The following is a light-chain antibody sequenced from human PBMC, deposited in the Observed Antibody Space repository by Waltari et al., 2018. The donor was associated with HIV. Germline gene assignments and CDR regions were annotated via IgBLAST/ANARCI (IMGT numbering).Light chain of an antibody. V-gene: IGLV3-21*02. J-gene: IGLJ2*01. CDR1: NIGRNR. CDR3: QVWDRSYKEAV. CDR2: DDV. Sequence: SYVLTQAPSVSVAPGQPATISCGNIGRNRGRWYRQKPGRAPLLVVLDDVDRSSGIPARFSGARSGERATLTISGVEAGDEADYYCQVWDRSYKEAVFGGGT.